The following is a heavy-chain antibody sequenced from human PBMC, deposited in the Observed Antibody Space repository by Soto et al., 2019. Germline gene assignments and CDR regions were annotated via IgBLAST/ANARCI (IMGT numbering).Heavy chain of an antibody. V-gene: IGHV1-69*06. J-gene: IGHJ5*02. D-gene: IGHD2-15*01. Sequence: QVQLVQSGAEVKKPGSSVKVSCKASGGTFSSYAISWVRQAPGQGLEWMGGIIPIFGTANYAQKFQGRVTITADKSTSTAYMGLSSLRSEDTAVYYCASEPEYCSGGSCYSGRWFDPWGQGTLVTVSS. CDR2: IIPIFGTA. CDR1: GGTFSSYA. CDR3: ASEPEYCSGGSCYSGRWFDP.